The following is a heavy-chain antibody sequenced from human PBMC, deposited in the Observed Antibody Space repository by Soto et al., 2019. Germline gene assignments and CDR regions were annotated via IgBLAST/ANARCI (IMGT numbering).Heavy chain of an antibody. CDR3: AREILTAGTGDWFDP. CDR2: IYYSGST. V-gene: IGHV4-59*01. D-gene: IGHD3-10*01. CDR1: GGSISSYY. J-gene: IGHJ5*02. Sequence: SETLSLTCTVSGGSISSYYWSWIRQPPGKGLEWIGYIYYSGSTNYNPSLKSRVTISVDTSKNQFSLKLSSVTAADTAVYYCAREILTAGTGDWFDPWGQGTLVTDSS.